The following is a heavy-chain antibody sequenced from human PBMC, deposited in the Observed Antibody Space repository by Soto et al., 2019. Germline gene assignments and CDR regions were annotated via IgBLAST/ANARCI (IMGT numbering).Heavy chain of an antibody. J-gene: IGHJ4*02. CDR3: ARWVEVSLDYFDS. CDR2: IYHNGRT. V-gene: IGHV4-31*03. CDR1: GFSMNNDYYC. D-gene: IGHD2-15*01. Sequence: SETLSLTCTFSGFSMNNDYYCWSWVRKNPGKGLEWIGHIYHNGRTYYNPSLKSRVSISIDTSNDQFSLHLSSVTAADTALYYCARWVEVSLDYFDSWGQGNPVTVSS.